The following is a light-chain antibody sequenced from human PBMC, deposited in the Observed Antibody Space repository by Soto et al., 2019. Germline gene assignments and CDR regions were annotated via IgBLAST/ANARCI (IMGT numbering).Light chain of an antibody. J-gene: IGLJ1*01. CDR2: DVN. CDR3: CSYAGSYSYA. V-gene: IGLV2-11*01. Sequence: QSARTQPRWVSGSPGQAVTISCTGTSSDVGGFNSVSWYQQHPGKAPKLMIYDVNKRPSGVPDRFSGSKSGSTASLTISGLQAEDEADYYCCSYAGSYSYAFATGTKVTVL. CDR1: SSDVGGFNS.